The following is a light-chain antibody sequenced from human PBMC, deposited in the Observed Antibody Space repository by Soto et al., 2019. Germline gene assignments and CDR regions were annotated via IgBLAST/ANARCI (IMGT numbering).Light chain of an antibody. Sequence: EIVLTQSPATLSLSPGERATLSGRASQSVSSYLAWYQQKPGQAPRLLIYDASNRATGIPARFSGSGSGTDFTLTISSLEPEEFAVYYCQQRSNWPPLYTFGQGTKREIK. J-gene: IGKJ2*01. CDR2: DAS. CDR3: QQRSNWPPLYT. CDR1: QSVSSY. V-gene: IGKV3-11*01.